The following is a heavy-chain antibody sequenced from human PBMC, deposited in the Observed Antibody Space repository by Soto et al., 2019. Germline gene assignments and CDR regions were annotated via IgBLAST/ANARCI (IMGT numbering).Heavy chain of an antibody. CDR2: IYPGDSDT. V-gene: IGHV5-51*01. CDR3: AGKLKGNYVSGNSPPPRYYYFGMDV. CDR1: GYNFTNYW. Sequence: PGESLKISCKGSGYNFTNYWIAWVRQMPGKGLEWMGIIYPGDSDTRYSPSFQGQVTISADKSITTAYLQWSSLKASDTAMYYCAGKLKGNYVSGNSPPPRYYYFGMDVWGQGTTVTVSS. J-gene: IGHJ6*02. D-gene: IGHD3-10*01.